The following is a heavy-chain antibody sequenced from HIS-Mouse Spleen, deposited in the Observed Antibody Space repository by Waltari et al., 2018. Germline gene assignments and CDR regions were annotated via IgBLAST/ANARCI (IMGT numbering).Heavy chain of an antibody. V-gene: IGHV1-2*02. J-gene: IGHJ4*02. Sequence: QVQLVQSGAEVKKPGASVKVSCKASGYTFTGYYMHWVRQAPGQGLEWMGGLNPNSGGTNYAQKFQGRGTMTRDTSISTAYMELSRLRSDDTAVYYCARGRYSSSWYYFDYWGQGTLVTVSS. CDR2: LNPNSGGT. CDR1: GYTFTGYY. CDR3: ARGRYSSSWYYFDY. D-gene: IGHD6-13*01.